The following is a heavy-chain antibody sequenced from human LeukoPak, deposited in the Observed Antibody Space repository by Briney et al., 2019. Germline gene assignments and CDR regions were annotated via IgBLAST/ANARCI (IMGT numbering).Heavy chain of an antibody. CDR3: AKDGVVSGMMGRLHY. CDR1: GFTFSSYA. V-gene: IGHV3-23*01. J-gene: IGHJ4*02. CDR2: ISGSGGST. D-gene: IGHD6-19*01. Sequence: GGSLRLSCAASGFTFSSYAMTWVRLTPGKGLEWVSGISGSGGSTYYADSVKGRFTISRDNSKNTLYLQMNSLRAEDTAVYYCAKDGVVSGMMGRLHYWGQGTLVTVSS.